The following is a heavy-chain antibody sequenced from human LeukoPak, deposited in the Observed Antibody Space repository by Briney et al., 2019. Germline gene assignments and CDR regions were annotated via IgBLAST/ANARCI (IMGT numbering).Heavy chain of an antibody. CDR3: ARGHDYRGSFTYTKWYFDL. D-gene: IGHD3-16*01. CDR2: ISSSSSYI. Sequence: GGSLRLSCAASGFTFSSYSMNWVRQAPGKGLEWVSSISSSSSYIYYADSVKGRFTISRDNAKNSLYLQMNSLRAEDTAVYYCARGHDYRGSFTYTKWYFDLWGRGTLITVSS. CDR1: GFTFSSYS. V-gene: IGHV3-21*01. J-gene: IGHJ2*01.